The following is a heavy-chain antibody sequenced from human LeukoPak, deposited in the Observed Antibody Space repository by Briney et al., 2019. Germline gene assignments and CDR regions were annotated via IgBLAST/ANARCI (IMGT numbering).Heavy chain of an antibody. CDR3: ARGRSATGYYDFWSGYYWWFVY. J-gene: IGHJ4*02. CDR2: IKQDGSEK. V-gene: IGHV3-7*01. D-gene: IGHD3-3*01. Sequence: PGGSLRLSCAASGFTFSSYGMSWVRQAPGKGLEWVANIKQDGSEKYYVDSVKGRFTISRDNAKNSLYLQMNSLRAEDTAVYYCARGRSATGYYDFWSGYYWWFVYWGQGTLVTVSS. CDR1: GFTFSSYG.